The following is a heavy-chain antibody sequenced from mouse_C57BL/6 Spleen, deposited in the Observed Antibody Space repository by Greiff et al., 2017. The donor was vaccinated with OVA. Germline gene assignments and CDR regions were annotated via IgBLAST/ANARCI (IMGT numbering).Heavy chain of an antibody. CDR1: GYTFTSYW. D-gene: IGHD2-5*01. CDR2: IDPSDSYT. V-gene: IGHV1-69*01. Sequence: QVQLQQPGAELVMPGASVKLSCKASGYTFTSYWMHWVKQRPGQGLEWIGEIDPSDSYTNYNQKFKGKSTLTVDKSSSTAYMQLSSLTSEDSAVYYCARYYSNYEGFAYWGQGTLVTVSA. CDR3: ARYYSNYEGFAY. J-gene: IGHJ3*01.